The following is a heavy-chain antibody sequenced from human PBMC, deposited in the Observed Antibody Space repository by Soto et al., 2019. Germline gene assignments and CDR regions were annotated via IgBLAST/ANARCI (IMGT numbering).Heavy chain of an antibody. V-gene: IGHV1-18*01. D-gene: IGHD3-3*01. CDR2: ISSYNGNT. CDR3: ARDLTYYDFWSGYLGAFDI. Sequence: ASVKVSCKASGYTFTSYGISWVRQAPGQGLEWMGWISSYNGNTNYAQKLQGRVTMTTDTSTSTAFMELRSLRSDDTAVFYCARDLTYYDFWSGYLGAFDIWGQGTMVTVSS. J-gene: IGHJ3*02. CDR1: GYTFTSYG.